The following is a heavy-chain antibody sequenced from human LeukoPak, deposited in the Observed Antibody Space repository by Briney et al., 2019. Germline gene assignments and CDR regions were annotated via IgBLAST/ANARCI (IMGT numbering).Heavy chain of an antibody. D-gene: IGHD6-13*01. CDR2: IWYDGSNK. Sequence: GGSLRLPCAASGFTFSSYGMHWVRQAPGKGLEWVAVIWYDGSNKYYADSVKGRFTISRDNSRNTLYLQMNSLRAEDTAVYYCASGLNKAAGEEVRDYWGQGTLVTVSS. CDR1: GFTFSSYG. J-gene: IGHJ4*02. V-gene: IGHV3-33*01. CDR3: ASGLNKAAGEEVRDY.